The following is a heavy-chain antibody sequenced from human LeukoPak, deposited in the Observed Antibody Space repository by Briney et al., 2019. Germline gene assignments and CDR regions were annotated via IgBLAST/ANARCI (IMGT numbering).Heavy chain of an antibody. CDR2: IKQDGSEK. Sequence: PGGSLRLSCAASGFTFSSYWMSWVRQAPGKGLEWVASIKQDGSEKYYVDSVKGRFTISRDNAKNSLYLQMNSLRAEDTAVYYCARDSMLLWFGEGGQGTLVTVSS. D-gene: IGHD3-10*01. V-gene: IGHV3-7*03. J-gene: IGHJ4*02. CDR3: ARDSMLLWFGE. CDR1: GFTFSSYW.